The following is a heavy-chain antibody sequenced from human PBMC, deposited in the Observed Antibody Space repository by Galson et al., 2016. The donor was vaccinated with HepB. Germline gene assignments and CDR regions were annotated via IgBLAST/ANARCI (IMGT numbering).Heavy chain of an antibody. J-gene: IGHJ4*02. CDR3: AKDDYGDWSYYFDY. D-gene: IGHD4-17*01. CDR1: GFTFSSYG. V-gene: IGHV3-30*18. Sequence: SLRLACAASGFTFSSYGMHWGRQAPGKGLEWVAGILYDGSSKYYADSVKGRFAISRDNSKNTLYLQMNSLRPEVTAVYYCAKDDYGDWSYYFDYWGQGTLVTVS. CDR2: ILYDGSSK.